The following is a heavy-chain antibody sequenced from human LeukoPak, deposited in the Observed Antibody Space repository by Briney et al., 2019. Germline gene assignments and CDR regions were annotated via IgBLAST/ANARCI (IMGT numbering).Heavy chain of an antibody. CDR1: GGSISSYY. CDR2: IYTSGST. Sequence: SEALSLTCTVSGGSISSYYWSWIRQPAGKGLEWIGRIYTSGSTNYNPSLKSRVTMSVDTSKNQFSLKLSSVTAADTAVYYCARARYYYDSSGSHFDYWGQGTLVTVSS. CDR3: ARARYYYDSSGSHFDY. V-gene: IGHV4-4*07. D-gene: IGHD3-22*01. J-gene: IGHJ4*02.